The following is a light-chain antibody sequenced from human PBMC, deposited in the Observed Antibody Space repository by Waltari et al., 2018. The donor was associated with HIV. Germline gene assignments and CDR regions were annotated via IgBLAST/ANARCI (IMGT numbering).Light chain of an antibody. CDR3: VLSMGSGISV. J-gene: IGLJ2*01. CDR2: HTT. CDR1: SGSVSTTYY. V-gene: IGLV8-61*01. Sequence: QNVVTQEPSFSVSPGGTVTLTCGLSSGSVSTTYYPSWYQHTPGQAPLMLIQHTTTRASGVLYRFSGSILGKTAALNITGGQADAECDYYCVLSMGSGISVFGGGTKLTVL.